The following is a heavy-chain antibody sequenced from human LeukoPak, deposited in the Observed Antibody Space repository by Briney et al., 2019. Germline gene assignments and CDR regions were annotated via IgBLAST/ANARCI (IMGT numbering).Heavy chain of an antibody. Sequence: PSETLSLTCTVSGGSISSYYWSWIRQPSGKGLEWIGYIYYSGSTNYNPSLKSRVTISVDTSKNQFSLKLSSVTAADTAVYYCARLDDILTGIDYWGQGTLVTVSS. CDR2: IYYSGST. CDR1: GGSISSYY. CDR3: ARLDDILTGIDY. V-gene: IGHV4-59*01. J-gene: IGHJ4*02. D-gene: IGHD3-9*01.